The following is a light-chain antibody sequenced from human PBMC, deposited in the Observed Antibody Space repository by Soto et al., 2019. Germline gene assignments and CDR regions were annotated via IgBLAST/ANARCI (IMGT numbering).Light chain of an antibody. CDR2: AAS. Sequence: DIQMTQSPSSLSASVGDRVTITCRASQGIRNDLGWYQQKPGKAPKRLIYAASSLQSGVASRFSDSGSGTEYTLTKSILQPEDCATYYYLQQTSYAHTFGQGTKLEMK. CDR1: QGIRND. J-gene: IGKJ2*01. V-gene: IGKV1-17*01. CDR3: LQQTSYAHT.